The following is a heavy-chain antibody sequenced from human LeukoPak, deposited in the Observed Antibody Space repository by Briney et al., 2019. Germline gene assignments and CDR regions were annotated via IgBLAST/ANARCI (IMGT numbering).Heavy chain of an antibody. J-gene: IGHJ4*02. CDR1: GFTFSSYW. CDR2: ITSDGSTT. Sequence: GGSLRLSCAASGFTFSSYWMHWVRQAPGKGLVWVSRITSDGSTTTYADSVKGRFTLSRDNAKNTLYLQMNSLRAEDTAVYYCARDSGGNSDHWGQGTLVTVS. D-gene: IGHD4-23*01. CDR3: ARDSGGNSDH. V-gene: IGHV3-74*01.